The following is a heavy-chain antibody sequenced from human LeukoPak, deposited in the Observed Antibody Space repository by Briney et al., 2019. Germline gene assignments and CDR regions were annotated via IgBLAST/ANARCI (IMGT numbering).Heavy chain of an antibody. CDR2: IYSGGST. Sequence: GGSLRLSCAASGFTFSSNSMSWVRQAPGKGLEWVSVIYSGGSTYYADSVKGRFTISRDNSKNTLYLQMNSLRAEDTAVYYCARDMSWSLGYWGQGTLVTVSS. J-gene: IGHJ4*02. D-gene: IGHD7-27*01. CDR1: GFTFSSNS. V-gene: IGHV3-66*01. CDR3: ARDMSWSLGY.